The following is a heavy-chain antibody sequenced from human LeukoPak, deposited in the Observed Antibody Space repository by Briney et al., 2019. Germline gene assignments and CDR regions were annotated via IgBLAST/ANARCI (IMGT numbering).Heavy chain of an antibody. D-gene: IGHD2-2*01. CDR3: ARRDGYCSSTSCYADYYYGMDV. J-gene: IGHJ6*02. V-gene: IGHV5-51*01. Sequence: GESLKISCKGSGYSFTSYWIGWVRQVPGKGLEWMGIIYPGDSDTTYSPSFQGQVTISADKSISTAYLQWSSLKASDTAMYYCARRDGYCSSTSCYADYYYGMDVWGQGTTATVSS. CDR2: IYPGDSDT. CDR1: GYSFTSYW.